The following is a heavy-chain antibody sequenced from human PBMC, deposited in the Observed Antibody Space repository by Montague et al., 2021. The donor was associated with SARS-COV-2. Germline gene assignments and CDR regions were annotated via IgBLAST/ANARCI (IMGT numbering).Heavy chain of an antibody. J-gene: IGHJ4*02. CDR1: GGSISSSSYY. V-gene: IGHV4-39*01. Sequence: SETLSLTCTVSGGSISSSSYYWGWIRQPPGKGLEWIGSIFYSGSTYYNPSLKSRVTISVDTSKNQFSLKLSSVTAADTAVYYCASRVRAQVYYFDYWGQGTLVTVSS. CDR2: IFYSGST. D-gene: IGHD3-10*01. CDR3: ASRVRAQVYYFDY.